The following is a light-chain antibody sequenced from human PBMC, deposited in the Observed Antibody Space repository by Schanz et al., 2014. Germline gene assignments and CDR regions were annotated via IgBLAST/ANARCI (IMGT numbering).Light chain of an antibody. CDR1: QSITYY. V-gene: IGKV1-39*01. CDR2: AAS. Sequence: DIQMTQSPSSLSASVGDRVTITCRARQSITYYLNWYQQKPGKAPKLLIYAASSLQSGVPSRFSGSGSGTDFTLTISSLQPEDFATYYCQQSYRTLFTFAPGTKVDIK. CDR3: QQSYRTLFT. J-gene: IGKJ3*01.